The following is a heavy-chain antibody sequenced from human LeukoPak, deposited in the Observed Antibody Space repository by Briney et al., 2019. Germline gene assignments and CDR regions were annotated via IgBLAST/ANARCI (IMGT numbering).Heavy chain of an antibody. CDR2: INPSGGST. CDR1: GYTFTDYY. J-gene: IGHJ4*02. Sequence: ASVKVSCKASGYTFTDYYMHWVRQAPGQGLEWMGIINPSGGSTSYAQKFQGRVTMTRDTSTSTVYMELSSLRSEDTAVYYCASLVADSRGFDYWGQGTLVTVSS. CDR3: ASLVADSRGFDY. V-gene: IGHV1-46*01. D-gene: IGHD2-8*02.